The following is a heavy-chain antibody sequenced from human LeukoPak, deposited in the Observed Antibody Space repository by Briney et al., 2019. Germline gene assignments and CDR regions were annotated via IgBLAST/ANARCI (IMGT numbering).Heavy chain of an antibody. CDR1: GYTFSSYY. CDR3: ARDDCSGGMCYYGMDA. V-gene: IGHV1-46*01. D-gene: IGHD2-15*01. CDR2: INLSDGNT. J-gene: IGHJ6*02. Sequence: ASVKVSCKASGYTFSSYYMVWVRQAPEQGLEWMGIINLSDGNTVHAQKFQGRLIMPRDASTSTAYMELSSLTSEDTAVYFCARDDCSGGMCYYGMDAWGQGTTVIVSS.